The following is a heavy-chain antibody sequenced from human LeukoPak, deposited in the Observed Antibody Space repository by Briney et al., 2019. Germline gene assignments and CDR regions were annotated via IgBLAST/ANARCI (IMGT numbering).Heavy chain of an antibody. CDR2: ISGSGGST. Sequence: GGSLRLSCAASGFTFSSFSMNWVRQAPGKGLEWVSAISGSGGSTYYADSVKGRFTISRDNSKNTLYLQMNSLRAEDTAVYYCAFEPEGAAAILRPRGQGTLVTVSS. J-gene: IGHJ5*02. CDR3: AFEPEGAAAILRP. CDR1: GFTFSSFS. D-gene: IGHD2-2*01. V-gene: IGHV3-23*01.